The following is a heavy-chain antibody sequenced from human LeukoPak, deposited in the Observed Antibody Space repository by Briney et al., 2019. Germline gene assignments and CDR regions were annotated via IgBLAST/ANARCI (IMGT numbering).Heavy chain of an antibody. CDR3: ARSFGASQQYTSSWYYYYMDV. Sequence: ASVKVSCKASGYTFTNYYIHWVRQAPGQGLEWMGIINPRGGSTSYVQKFQGRVTMTRDMSTSTVYMELSSLRSEDTAVYYCARSFGASQQYTSSWYYYYMDVWGKGTTVTVSS. J-gene: IGHJ6*03. V-gene: IGHV1-46*01. CDR2: INPRGGST. D-gene: IGHD6-13*01. CDR1: GYTFTNYY.